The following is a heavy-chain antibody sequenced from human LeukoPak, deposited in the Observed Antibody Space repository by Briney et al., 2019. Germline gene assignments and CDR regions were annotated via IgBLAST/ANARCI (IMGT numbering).Heavy chain of an antibody. CDR3: ARDPTTVTKGFDI. J-gene: IGHJ3*02. Sequence: PSETLSLTCTVSGGSINSYYWSWIRQPPGKGLEWIGYVSYTGTTNYNPSLKSRVTISVDTSKNRFSLKLSSVTAADTAVYYYARDPTTVTKGFDIWGQGTVITVSS. CDR1: GGSINSYY. D-gene: IGHD4-17*01. CDR2: VSYTGTT. V-gene: IGHV4-59*01.